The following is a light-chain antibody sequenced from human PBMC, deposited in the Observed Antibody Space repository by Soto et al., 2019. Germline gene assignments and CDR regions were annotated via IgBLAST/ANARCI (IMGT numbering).Light chain of an antibody. CDR3: SSYSDTNIYV. CDR1: SSNVGARYD. Sequence: QSVLTQPPSVSGAPGQRVTISCAGSSSNVGARYDVHWYQQLPGTAPKLLIYGNDHRPSGVPRRFSGSKSGNTASLTVSGLQAVDEADYYCSSYSDTNIYVFGTGTKVTVL. CDR2: GND. V-gene: IGLV1-40*01. J-gene: IGLJ1*01.